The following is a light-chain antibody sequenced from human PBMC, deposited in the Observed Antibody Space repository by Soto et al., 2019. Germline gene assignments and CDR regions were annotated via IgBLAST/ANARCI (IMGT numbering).Light chain of an antibody. CDR2: GAS. V-gene: IGKV3-20*01. Sequence: EIVLTQSPGTLSLSPGERATLYCRASQSIRDNYLAWYQQRPGQSPRLLISGASNRATGIPDRFSGSGSATDFTLTISRLEPEDFALYYCQQYGDSPITFGQGTRLEIX. CDR1: QSIRDNY. CDR3: QQYGDSPIT. J-gene: IGKJ5*01.